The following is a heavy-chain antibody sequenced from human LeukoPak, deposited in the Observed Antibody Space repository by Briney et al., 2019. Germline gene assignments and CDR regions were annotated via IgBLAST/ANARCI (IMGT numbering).Heavy chain of an antibody. J-gene: IGHJ4*02. Sequence: GGSLRLSCVASGVTVRNSYMSWVRQAPGEGLEWVSLIYSGGRTYYADSVKGRFTISRDNSKNTLYLQMNSLRGEDTAVYYCARTYSWSLSRFDYWGQGTLVTVSS. CDR3: ARTYSWSLSRFDY. CDR2: IYSGGRT. D-gene: IGHD3-16*02. V-gene: IGHV3-66*02. CDR1: GVTVRNSY.